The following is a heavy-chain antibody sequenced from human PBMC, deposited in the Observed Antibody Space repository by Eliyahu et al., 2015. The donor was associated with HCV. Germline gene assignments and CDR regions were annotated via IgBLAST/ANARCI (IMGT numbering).Heavy chain of an antibody. CDR1: GGSFSGYY. J-gene: IGHJ4*02. CDR2: IXHSGST. CDR3: ARGPRLLSSWYADHPTRVAFFDY. Sequence: QVQLQQWGAGLLKPSETLSLTCAVYGGSFSGYYWSWIRQPPGKGLEWIGEIXHSGSTNYNPSLKSRVTISVDTSKNQFSLKLSSVTAADTAVYYCARGPRLLSSWYADHPTRVAFFDYWGQGTLVTVSS. V-gene: IGHV4-34*01. D-gene: IGHD6-13*01.